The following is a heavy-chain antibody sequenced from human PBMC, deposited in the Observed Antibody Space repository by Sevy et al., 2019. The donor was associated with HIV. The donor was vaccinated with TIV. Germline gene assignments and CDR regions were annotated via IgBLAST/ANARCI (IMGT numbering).Heavy chain of an antibody. Sequence: ASVKVSCKASGNTFGSYGISWVRQAPGQGLEWMGWISIDNGDTKYIENLQGRVTMTRDTSTRTAYMELTSLRADDTAVYYCAREGEADYYFESWGQGPLVTVSS. V-gene: IGHV1-18*01. CDR3: AREGEADYYFES. CDR1: GNTFGSYG. D-gene: IGHD3-16*01. CDR2: ISIDNGDT. J-gene: IGHJ4*02.